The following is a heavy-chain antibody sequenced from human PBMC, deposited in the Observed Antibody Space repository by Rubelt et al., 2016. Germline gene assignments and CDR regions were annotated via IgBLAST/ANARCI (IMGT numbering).Heavy chain of an antibody. CDR3: ARLKIEVGASDY. D-gene: IGHD1-26*01. Sequence: EVQLVQSGAEVKKPGESLRISCKGSGYSFTSYWISWVRQMPGKGLEWMGRIDPSDSYTNYSPSFQGHVTISADKAISTAYLKWRSLKASDTAMYYCARLKIEVGASDYWGQGTRVTVSS. V-gene: IGHV5-10-1*03. J-gene: IGHJ4*02. CDR1: GYSFTSYW. CDR2: IDPSDSYT.